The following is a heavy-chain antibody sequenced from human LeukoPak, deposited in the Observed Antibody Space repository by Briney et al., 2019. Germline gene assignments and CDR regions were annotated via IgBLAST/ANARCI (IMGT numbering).Heavy chain of an antibody. CDR1: GGSISSYY. CDR2: IYYSGST. Sequence: SETLSLTCTVSGGSISSYYWSWIRQPPGKGLEWIGYIYYSGSTNYNPSLKSRVTISVDTSKNQFSLKLSSVTAADTAVYYCARGNSGWYEGVDCWGQGTLVTVSS. CDR3: ARGNSGWYEGVDC. V-gene: IGHV4-59*01. J-gene: IGHJ4*02. D-gene: IGHD6-19*01.